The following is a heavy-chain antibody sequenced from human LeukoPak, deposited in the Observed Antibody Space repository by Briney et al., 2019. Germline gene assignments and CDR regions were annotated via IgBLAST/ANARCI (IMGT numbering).Heavy chain of an antibody. CDR1: GFTFSSYA. CDR2: ISGSGGST. Sequence: GGSLRLSCAASGFTFSSYAMSWVRQAPGKGLEWVSAISGSGGSTYYADSVKGRFTISRDNSKNTLYLQMNSLRAEDAAVYYCAPTGITIFGPLDYWGQGTLVTVSS. V-gene: IGHV3-23*01. J-gene: IGHJ4*02. CDR3: APTGITIFGPLDY. D-gene: IGHD3-3*01.